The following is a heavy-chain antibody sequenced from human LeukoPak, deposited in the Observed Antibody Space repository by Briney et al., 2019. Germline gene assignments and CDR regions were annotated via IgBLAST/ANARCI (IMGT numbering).Heavy chain of an antibody. CDR2: IYYSGST. D-gene: IGHD3-22*01. J-gene: IGHJ4*02. CDR1: GGSFSGYY. Sequence: KSSETLSLTCAVYGGSFSGYYWGWIRQPPGEGLEWIGSIYYSGSTYYNPSLKSRVTISVDTSKNQFSLKLSSVAAADTAVYYCARERDYYDSSGSPEGDYWGQGTLVTVSS. V-gene: IGHV4-34*01. CDR3: ARERDYYDSSGSPEGDY.